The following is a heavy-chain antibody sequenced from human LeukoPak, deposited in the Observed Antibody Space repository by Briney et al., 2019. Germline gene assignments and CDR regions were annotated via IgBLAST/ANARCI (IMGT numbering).Heavy chain of an antibody. Sequence: ASVKVSCKVSGYTLTELSMHWVRQAPGKGLEWMGGFDPEDGETIYAQKFQGRVTMTEDTSTDTAYMELSSPRSEDTAVYYCATDLFMITSADYWGQGTLVTVSS. CDR3: ATDLFMITSADY. D-gene: IGHD3-16*01. J-gene: IGHJ4*02. CDR2: FDPEDGET. V-gene: IGHV1-24*01. CDR1: GYTLTELS.